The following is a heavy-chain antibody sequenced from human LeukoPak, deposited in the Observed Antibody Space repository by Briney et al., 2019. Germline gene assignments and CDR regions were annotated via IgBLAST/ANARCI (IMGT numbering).Heavy chain of an antibody. Sequence: PSETLSLTCTVYGTSINTYSWSWIRQTPGKGLEWIGYVYASGDYNSGINTYNLSLESRVTITVDTSKNQFALRLTSLTAADTAVYYCARGDQEFDYWGQGTRVTVSS. CDR3: ARGDQEFDY. J-gene: IGHJ4*02. V-gene: IGHV4-59*13. CDR1: GTSINTYS. CDR2: VYASGDYNSGIN.